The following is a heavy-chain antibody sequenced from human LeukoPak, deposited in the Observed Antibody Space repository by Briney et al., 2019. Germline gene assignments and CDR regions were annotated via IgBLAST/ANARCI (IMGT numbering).Heavy chain of an antibody. D-gene: IGHD3-22*01. CDR3: ARGTSNYYDSSGYRRALADSPGPFDY. CDR2: ISYDGSNK. CDR1: GFTFSSYA. V-gene: IGHV3-30*04. Sequence: GGTLRLSCAASGFTFSSYAMHWVRQAPGKGLEWVAVISYDGSNKYYADSVKGRFTISRDNSKNTLYLQMNSLRAEDTAVYYCARGTSNYYDSSGYRRALADSPGPFDYWGQGTLVTVSS. J-gene: IGHJ4*02.